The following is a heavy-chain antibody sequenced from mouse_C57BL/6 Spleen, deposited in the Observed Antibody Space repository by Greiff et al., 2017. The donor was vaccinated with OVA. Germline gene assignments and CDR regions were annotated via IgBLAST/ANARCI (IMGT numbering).Heavy chain of an antibody. D-gene: IGHD1-1*01. CDR1: GYTFTSYT. CDR3: ARSNYGSSLWYFDV. Sequence: QVQLKESGAELARPGASVKMSCKASGYTFTSYTMHWVKQRPGQGLEWIGYINPSSGYTKYNQKFKDKATLTADKSSSTAYMQLSSLTSEDSAVYYCARSNYGSSLWYFDVRGTGTTVTVSS. CDR2: INPSSGYT. V-gene: IGHV1-4*01. J-gene: IGHJ1*03.